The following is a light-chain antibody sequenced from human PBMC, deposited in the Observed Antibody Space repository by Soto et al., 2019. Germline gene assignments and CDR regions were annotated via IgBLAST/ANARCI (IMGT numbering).Light chain of an antibody. V-gene: IGKV1-12*01. CDR2: AAS. J-gene: IGKJ4*01. CDR1: QGMSIW. CDR3: QQANSFLT. Sequence: DIQMTQSPSSVSASVGDRVTITCRASQGMSIWLAWYQQKPGKAPTLLIYAASSLQSGVPSRFSGSGSGTDFTLTIISLQPEDFATYYCQQANSFLTFGGGTKVEIK.